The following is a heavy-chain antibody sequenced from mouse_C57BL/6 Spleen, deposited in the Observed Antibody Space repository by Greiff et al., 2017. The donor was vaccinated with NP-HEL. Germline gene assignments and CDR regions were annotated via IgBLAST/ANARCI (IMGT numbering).Heavy chain of an antibody. CDR2: IDPSDSYT. D-gene: IGHD3-2*02. CDR3: AREGTAQATSWFAY. Sequence: QVQLQQPGAELVRPGTSVKLSCKASGYTFTSYWMHWVKHRPGQGLEWIGVIDPSDSYTNYNQKFKGKATLTVDTSSSTAYMQLSSLTSEDSAVYYCAREGTAQATSWFAYWGQGTLVTVSA. V-gene: IGHV1-59*01. CDR1: GYTFTSYW. J-gene: IGHJ3*01.